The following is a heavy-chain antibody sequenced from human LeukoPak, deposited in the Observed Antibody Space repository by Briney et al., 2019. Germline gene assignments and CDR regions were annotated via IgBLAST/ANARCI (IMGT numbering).Heavy chain of an antibody. CDR2: ISYDGSNK. Sequence: GRSLRLSCAASGFTFSSYGMHWVRQAPGKGLEWVAVISYDGSNKYYADSVKGRSTISRDNSKNTLYLQMNSLRAEDTAVYYCAKDLIPRILSSWGQGTLVTVSS. CDR1: GFTFSSYG. D-gene: IGHD2-15*01. CDR3: AKDLIPRILSS. V-gene: IGHV3-30*18. J-gene: IGHJ1*01.